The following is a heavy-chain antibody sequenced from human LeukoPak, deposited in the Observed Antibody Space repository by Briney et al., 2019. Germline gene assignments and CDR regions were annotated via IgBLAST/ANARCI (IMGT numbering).Heavy chain of an antibody. CDR3: ARYTSMVAFHAHGFDI. CDR2: VYYSGST. V-gene: IGHV4-59*01. Sequence: PSETLSLTCTVSGGSISSYYWSWIRQTPGKGLEWIGYVYYSGSTNYNPSLKSRVTISVDTSKNQFSLKLRSVTAADTAVYYCARYTSMVAFHAHGFDIWGQGTMVTVSS. CDR1: GGSISSYY. J-gene: IGHJ3*02. D-gene: IGHD5-18*01.